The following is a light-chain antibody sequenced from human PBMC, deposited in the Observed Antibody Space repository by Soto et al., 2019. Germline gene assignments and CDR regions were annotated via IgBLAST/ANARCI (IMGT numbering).Light chain of an antibody. Sequence: DIVMTQSPLSLPVTPGEPASISCRSSQSLLHSNGYNYLDWYLQKPGQSQQLLIYLGYNRASGVHDRFSGSGSGTDFTLKIRRAEAEDVGVYYCMQARQTPITFGQGTRLEIK. CDR1: QSLLHSNGYNY. V-gene: IGKV2-28*01. CDR2: LGY. CDR3: MQARQTPIT. J-gene: IGKJ5*01.